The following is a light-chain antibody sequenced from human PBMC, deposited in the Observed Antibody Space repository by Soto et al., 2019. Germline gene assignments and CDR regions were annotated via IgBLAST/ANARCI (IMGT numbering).Light chain of an antibody. CDR2: ATS. Sequence: DIQLTQSPSSLSASVGDRVTITCRASQAISSYLAWYQQKPGKVPELLIYATSTLQSGAPSRFSGSGSGTDVTLPSSSLQAEDVATYHCQKYNHAPTFGGVTKVEIK. CDR1: QAISSY. J-gene: IGKJ4*01. CDR3: QKYNHAPT. V-gene: IGKV1-27*01.